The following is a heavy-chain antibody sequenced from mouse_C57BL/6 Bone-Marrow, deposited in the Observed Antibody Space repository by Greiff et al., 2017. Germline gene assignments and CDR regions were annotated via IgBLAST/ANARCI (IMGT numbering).Heavy chain of an antibody. CDR2: ISGGGGNT. J-gene: IGHJ2*01. Sequence: EVKLEESGGGLVKPGGSLKLSCAASGFTFSSSTMSWVRQTPEKRLEWVATISGGGGNTYYPDSVKGRFTISRDNAKNTLYLQMSSLRSEDTALYYCARHRDYFDYWGQGTTLTVSS. CDR3: ARHRDYFDY. V-gene: IGHV5-9*01. CDR1: GFTFSSST.